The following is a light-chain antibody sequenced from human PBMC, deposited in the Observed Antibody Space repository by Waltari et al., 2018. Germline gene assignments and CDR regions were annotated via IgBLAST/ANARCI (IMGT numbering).Light chain of an antibody. CDR2: GAS. V-gene: IGKV1-39*01. J-gene: IGKJ2*01. CDR1: QSISKY. Sequence: DIQMTQSPSSLSASVGDRVTITCRASQSISKYLNWYKQKPGKAPKRLIYGASSLQSGVPPRFSGSGSGTEFTLTISSLQPEDFATYSCQQSYTTPYTFGQGTKLEI. CDR3: QQSYTTPYT.